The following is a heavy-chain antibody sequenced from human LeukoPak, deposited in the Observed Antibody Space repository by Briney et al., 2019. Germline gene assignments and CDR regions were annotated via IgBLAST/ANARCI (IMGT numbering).Heavy chain of an antibody. CDR1: GFTFDNYA. CDR2: ISRNGVRT. D-gene: IGHD3-3*01. J-gene: IGHJ4*02. CDR3: AKDHVPLNSDFWTHFNY. V-gene: IGHV3-23*01. Sequence: GGSMRLSCAASGFTFDNYAMSWVRQAPGKGLEWVSAISRNGVRTNYADSVKGRFTISRDNSKNTVYLQMNSLRAEDTAIYYCAKDHVPLNSDFWTHFNYWGQGTLVTVSS.